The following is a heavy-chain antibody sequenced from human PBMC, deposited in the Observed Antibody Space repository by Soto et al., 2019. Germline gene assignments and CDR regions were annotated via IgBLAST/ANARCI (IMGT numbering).Heavy chain of an antibody. D-gene: IGHD3-22*01. Sequence: SETLSLTCTVSGGSISTYYWSWIRQPPGKRLEWVGYIYYAGSTNYNPSLRSRVTISVDTSKNQFSLKLSSVTAADTAVYYCARVETYYYDRSGYGRDAFDIWGLGTMVTVSS. CDR2: IYYAGST. CDR3: ARVETYYYDRSGYGRDAFDI. J-gene: IGHJ3*02. CDR1: GGSISTYY. V-gene: IGHV4-59*12.